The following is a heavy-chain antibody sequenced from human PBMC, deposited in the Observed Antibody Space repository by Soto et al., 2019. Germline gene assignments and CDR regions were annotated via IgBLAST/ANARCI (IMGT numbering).Heavy chain of an antibody. CDR2: IYATGTT. V-gene: IGHV4-4*07. CDR1: GASISGFY. J-gene: IGHJ5*02. Sequence: SETLSLTCTVSGASISGFYWSWIRKSAGKGLEWIGRIYATGTTDYNPSLKSRVMMSVDTSKKQFSLKLRSVTAADTAVYYCARVRDWFDPWGQGTLVTVSS. D-gene: IGHD3-3*01. CDR3: ARVRDWFDP.